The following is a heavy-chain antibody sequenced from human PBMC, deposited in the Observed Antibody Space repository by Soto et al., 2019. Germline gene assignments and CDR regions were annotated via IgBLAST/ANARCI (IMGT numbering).Heavy chain of an antibody. Sequence: RGASLKISGKGSVYRFTSSWISRERQMPGKGLEWMGRIDPSDSYTNYSPSFQGHVTISADKSISTAYLQWSSLKASDTAMYYCARPGIAAAGDDACDIWGQGTMVTVSS. V-gene: IGHV5-10-1*01. D-gene: IGHD6-13*01. CDR2: IDPSDSYT. J-gene: IGHJ3*02. CDR3: ARPGIAAAGDDACDI. CDR1: VYRFTSSW.